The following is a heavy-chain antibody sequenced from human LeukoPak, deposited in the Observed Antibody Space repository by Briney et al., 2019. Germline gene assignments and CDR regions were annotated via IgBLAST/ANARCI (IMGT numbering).Heavy chain of an antibody. V-gene: IGHV3-21*01. J-gene: IGHJ4*02. CDR2: ISSSSSYI. D-gene: IGHD4-17*01. CDR3: ARSATVTNDY. Sequence: KPGGSLRLSCAASGFTFSSYSMNWVRQAPGKRLEWVSSISSSSSYIYYADSVKGRFTISRDNAKNSLYLQMNSLRAEDTAVYYCARSATVTNDYWGQGTLVTVSS. CDR1: GFTFSSYS.